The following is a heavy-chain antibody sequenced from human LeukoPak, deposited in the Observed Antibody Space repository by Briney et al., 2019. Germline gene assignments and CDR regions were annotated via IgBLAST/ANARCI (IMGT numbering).Heavy chain of an antibody. CDR2: IRSKANSYAT. CDR3: TTSPVPGIDY. CDR1: GFTFSGSA. Sequence: GGSLRLSCAASGFTFSGSAMHWVRQASGKGLEWVGRIRSKANSYATAYAASVKGRFTISRDDSENTVYLQMSSLRTEDTAMYYCTTSPVPGIDYWGQGIQVTVSS. J-gene: IGHJ4*02. V-gene: IGHV3-73*01. D-gene: IGHD6-19*01.